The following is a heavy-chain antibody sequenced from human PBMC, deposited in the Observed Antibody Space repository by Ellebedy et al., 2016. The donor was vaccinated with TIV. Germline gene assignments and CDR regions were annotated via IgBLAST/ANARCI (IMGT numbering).Heavy chain of an antibody. J-gene: IGHJ4*02. CDR2: VSSGGRT. V-gene: IGHV4-59*02. CDR1: RDSVIGYS. D-gene: IGHD2-21*02. Sequence: MPGGSLRLSCTVSRDSVIGYSWSWIRQSPGKGLEWIGFVSSGGRTKFNPSLGNRVTMSLDTSKNHVSLKVTSVTAADTAVYFCARFASGDYLLDHWGPGSLVTVS. CDR3: ARFASGDYLLDH.